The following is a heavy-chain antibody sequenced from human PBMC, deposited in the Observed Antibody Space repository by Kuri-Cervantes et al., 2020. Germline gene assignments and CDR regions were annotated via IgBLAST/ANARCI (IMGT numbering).Heavy chain of an antibody. CDR1: GFTFSSYW. Sequence: GGSLRLSCAASGFTFSSYWMSWVRQAPGKGLEWVASINEDGSDKYYVGSVKGRFTISRDNAKNSLYLQMNSLRAEDTAVYYCARDKSDWGQGTLVTVSS. J-gene: IGHJ4*02. CDR2: INEDGSDK. CDR3: ARDKSD. V-gene: IGHV3-7*01.